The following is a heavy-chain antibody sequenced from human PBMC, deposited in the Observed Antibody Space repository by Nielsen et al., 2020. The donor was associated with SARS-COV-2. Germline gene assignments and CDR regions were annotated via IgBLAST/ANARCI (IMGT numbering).Heavy chain of an antibody. D-gene: IGHD6-19*01. Sequence: GESLKISCAASGFAFSTHAMHWVRQAPGKGLEWVAMIWRGGNYKFYPDSVGGRFTISRDDSKNLVSLQMESLRVEDTALYYCTRDPPDSGWALDYWGQGIPVTVSS. V-gene: IGHV3-33*04. CDR3: TRDPPDSGWALDY. CDR1: GFAFSTHA. J-gene: IGHJ4*02. CDR2: IWRGGNYK.